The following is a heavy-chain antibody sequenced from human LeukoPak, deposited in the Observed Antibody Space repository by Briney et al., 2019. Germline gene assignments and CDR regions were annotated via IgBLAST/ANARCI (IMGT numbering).Heavy chain of an antibody. D-gene: IGHD3-22*01. Sequence: SETLSLTCTVPGGSMSSSRYYWGWIRQPPGKGLEWIGNIYYSGITYYNPSLKSRVTISVDTSKNQFSLKLSSVTAADTGVYYCASESKLVVITNYLGQGTLVTVSP. CDR3: ASESKLVVITNY. V-gene: IGHV4-39*01. CDR2: IYYSGIT. CDR1: GGSMSSSRYY. J-gene: IGHJ4*02.